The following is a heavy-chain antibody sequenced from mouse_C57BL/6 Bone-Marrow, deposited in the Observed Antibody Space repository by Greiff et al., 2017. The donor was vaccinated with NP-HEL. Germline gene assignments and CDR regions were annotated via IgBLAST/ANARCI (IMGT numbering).Heavy chain of an antibody. CDR3: ARHRDYGSSYDYYAMDY. V-gene: IGHV5-12*01. CDR1: GFTFSDYY. D-gene: IGHD1-1*01. J-gene: IGHJ4*01. Sequence: EVQRVESGGGLVQPGGSLKLSCAASGFTFSDYYMYWVRQTPEKRLEWVAYISNGGGSTYYPDTVKGRFTISRDNAKNTLYLQMSRLKSEDTAMYYCARHRDYGSSYDYYAMDYWGQGTSVTVSS. CDR2: ISNGGGST.